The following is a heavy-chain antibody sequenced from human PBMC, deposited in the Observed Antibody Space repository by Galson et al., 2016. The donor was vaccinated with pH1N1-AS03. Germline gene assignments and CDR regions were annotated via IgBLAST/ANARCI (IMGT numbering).Heavy chain of an antibody. Sequence: SLRLSCAASGFTFSSNAMTWVRQAPGKGLEWVSTISASGGSTFYADSVTGRFTISRDNFKNTLSLQMNSLRVDDTAPYYCVKDMRGVANSDYGMDVWGQGTTVSVSS. J-gene: IGHJ6*02. D-gene: IGHD3-22*01. CDR3: VKDMRGVANSDYGMDV. CDR1: GFTFSSNA. CDR2: ISASGGST. V-gene: IGHV3-23*01.